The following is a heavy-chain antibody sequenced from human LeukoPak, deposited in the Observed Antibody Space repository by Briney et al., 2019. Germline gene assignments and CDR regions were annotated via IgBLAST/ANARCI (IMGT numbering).Heavy chain of an antibody. J-gene: IGHJ5*02. Sequence: GGSLRLSCAASGFTFSSYAMSWVRQAPGKGLEWVSAISGSGGSTYYADSVKGRFTISRDNSKNTLYLQMSSLRAEDTAVYYCAKGTSDIVVVPAAIPWGQGTLVTVSS. CDR3: AKGTSDIVVVPAAIP. D-gene: IGHD2-2*02. CDR2: ISGSGGST. V-gene: IGHV3-23*01. CDR1: GFTFSSYA.